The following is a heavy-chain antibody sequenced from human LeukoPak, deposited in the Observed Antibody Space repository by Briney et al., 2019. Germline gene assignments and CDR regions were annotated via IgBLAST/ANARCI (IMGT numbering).Heavy chain of an antibody. CDR3: ARTVDYYYYMDV. D-gene: IGHD4-23*01. V-gene: IGHV4-59*01. J-gene: IGHJ6*03. CDR2: MYYSGST. Sequence: SETLSLTCTVSGGSISTYYWSWIRQPPGKGLECIGYMYYSGSTNYSPSLKSRVTISVDTSKNQFSLKLSSVTAADTAVYYCARTVDYYYYMDVWGKGTTVTVSS. CDR1: GGSISTYY.